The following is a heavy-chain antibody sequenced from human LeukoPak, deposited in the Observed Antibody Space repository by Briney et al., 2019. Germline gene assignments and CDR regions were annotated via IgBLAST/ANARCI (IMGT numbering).Heavy chain of an antibody. CDR3: ARQDNSGYLSYFQH. Sequence: SETLSLTCTVSGGSISSSSYSWGWIRQPPGKGLEWIGSIYYSGSTYYNLSLKSRVTISVDTSKNQFSLKLSSVTAADTAVYYCARQDNSGYLSYFQHWGQGTLVTVSS. J-gene: IGHJ1*01. CDR2: IYYSGST. D-gene: IGHD3-22*01. V-gene: IGHV4-39*01. CDR1: GGSISSSSYS.